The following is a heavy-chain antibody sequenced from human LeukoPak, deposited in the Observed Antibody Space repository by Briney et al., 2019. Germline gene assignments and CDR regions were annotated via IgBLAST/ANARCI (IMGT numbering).Heavy chain of an antibody. D-gene: IGHD6-13*01. Sequence: GASVKVSCKASGYTFTGYYMHWVRQAPGQGLEWMGWINPNSGGTNYAQKFQGRVTMTRDTSISTAYMELSRLRSDDTAVYYCARDRRVIAAAVLGWSDPWGQGTLVTVSS. V-gene: IGHV1-2*02. CDR2: INPNSGGT. J-gene: IGHJ5*02. CDR3: ARDRRVIAAAVLGWSDP. CDR1: GYTFTGYY.